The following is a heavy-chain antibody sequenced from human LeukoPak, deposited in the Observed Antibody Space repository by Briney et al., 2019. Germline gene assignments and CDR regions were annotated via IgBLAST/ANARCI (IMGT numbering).Heavy chain of an antibody. Sequence: SVKVSCKASGGTFSSYAISWVRQAPGQGLEWMGGIIPIFGTANYAQKFQGRVTITTDESTSTAYMELSSLRSEDTAVYYCASTPRTLRRHIAAAGTSRRYYYYMDVWGKGTTVTVSS. V-gene: IGHV1-69*05. J-gene: IGHJ6*03. CDR1: GGTFSSYA. D-gene: IGHD6-13*01. CDR3: ASTPRTLRRHIAAAGTSRRYYYYMDV. CDR2: IIPIFGTA.